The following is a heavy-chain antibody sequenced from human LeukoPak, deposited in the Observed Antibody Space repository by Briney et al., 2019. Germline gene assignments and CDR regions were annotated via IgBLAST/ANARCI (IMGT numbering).Heavy chain of an antibody. CDR2: ISSSSGYT. J-gene: IGHJ4*02. D-gene: IGHD2-15*01. CDR1: GFTFSDYT. Sequence: GGSLRLSCAVSGFTFSDYTMNWVRLAPGKGLEWVAFISSSSGYTYYADSVKGRFTVSRDNAKNSLYLQMNSLRAEDTAVYYCAKDGGWDHCNRGSCYHDSWGQGTLVTVSS. CDR3: AKDGGWDHCNRGSCYHDS. V-gene: IGHV3-21*01.